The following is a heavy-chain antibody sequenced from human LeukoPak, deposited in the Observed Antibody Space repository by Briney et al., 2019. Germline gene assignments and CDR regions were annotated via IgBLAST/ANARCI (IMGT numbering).Heavy chain of an antibody. CDR2: INHSGST. CDR1: GGSISSYY. V-gene: IGHV4-59*08. D-gene: IGHD6-19*01. CDR3: ARPQSVTGLGTGWFDP. J-gene: IGHJ5*02. Sequence: SETLSLTCTVSGGSISSYYWSWIRQPPGKGLEWIGEINHSGSTNYNPSLKSRVTISVDTSKNQFSLKLSSVTAADTAVYYCARPQSVTGLGTGWFDPWGQGTLVTVSS.